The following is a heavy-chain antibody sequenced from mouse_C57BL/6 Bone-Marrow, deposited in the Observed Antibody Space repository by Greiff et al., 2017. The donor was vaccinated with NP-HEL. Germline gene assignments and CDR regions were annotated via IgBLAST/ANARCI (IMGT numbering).Heavy chain of an antibody. Sequence: QVQLQQPGAELVKPGASVKLSCKASGYTFTSYWMQWVKQRPGQGLEWIGEIDPSYSYTNYNQKFKGKATLTVDTSSSTAYMQLSSLTSEDSAVYYCARRPYYYDYHYYAMDYWGQGTSVTVSS. CDR3: ARRPYYYDYHYYAMDY. CDR1: GYTFTSYW. V-gene: IGHV1-50*01. J-gene: IGHJ4*01. CDR2: IDPSYSYT. D-gene: IGHD2-4*01.